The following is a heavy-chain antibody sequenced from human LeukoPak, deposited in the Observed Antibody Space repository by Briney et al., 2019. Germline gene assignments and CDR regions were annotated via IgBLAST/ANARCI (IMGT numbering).Heavy chain of an antibody. V-gene: IGHV4-59*12. D-gene: IGHD4-17*01. J-gene: IGHJ5*02. CDR3: ARDPYGDYVNWFDP. Sequence: SETLSLTCTVSGGSISSYYWSWIRQPPGKGLEWIGYIYYSGSTNYNPSLKSRVTISVDTSKNQFSLKLSSVTAADTAVYYCARDPYGDYVNWFDPWGQGTLVTVSS. CDR1: GGSISSYY. CDR2: IYYSGST.